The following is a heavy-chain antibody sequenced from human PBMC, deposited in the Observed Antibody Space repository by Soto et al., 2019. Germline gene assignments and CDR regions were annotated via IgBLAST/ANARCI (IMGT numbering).Heavy chain of an antibody. J-gene: IGHJ3*02. V-gene: IGHV1-69*13. D-gene: IGHD3-10*01. CDR3: AREGGTMVRGVIINAFDI. CDR1: GGTFSSYA. Sequence: SVKVSCKTSGGTFSSYAISWVRQAPGQGLEWMGGIIPIFGTANYAQKFQGRVTITADESTSTAYMELSSLRSEDTAVYYCAREGGTMVRGVIINAFDIWGQGTMVTVSS. CDR2: IIPIFGTA.